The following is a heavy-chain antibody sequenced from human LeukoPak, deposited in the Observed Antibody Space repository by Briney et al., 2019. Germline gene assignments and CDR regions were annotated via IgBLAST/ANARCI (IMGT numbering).Heavy chain of an antibody. CDR3: ARGIDEWLYLNY. D-gene: IGHD3-3*01. J-gene: IGHJ4*02. V-gene: IGHV3-7*04. CDR2: MNRDGSEV. Sequence: GGSLRLSRAASGFPFAPFWMTWVRQAPGKGPEFVATMNRDGSEVAYGNSVRGRFTISRDNAKNSLYLQMYSLRAEDTAVYYCARGIDEWLYLNYWGQGALVTVSS. CDR1: GFPFAPFW.